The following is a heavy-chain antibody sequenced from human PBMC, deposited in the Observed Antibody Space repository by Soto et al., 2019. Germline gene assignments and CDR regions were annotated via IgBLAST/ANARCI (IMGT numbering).Heavy chain of an antibody. Sequence: PSETLSLTCTVSGGSISNYYWSWIRQPPGKGLEWIGCIFHSGNTNYNPSLKSRVTISVDTSKNRFSLKLSSVTAADTAVYYCARKGSTSDYWGQGTLVTVSS. J-gene: IGHJ4*02. CDR1: GGSISNYY. CDR3: ARKGSTSDY. CDR2: IFHSGNT. V-gene: IGHV4-59*01. D-gene: IGHD2-2*01.